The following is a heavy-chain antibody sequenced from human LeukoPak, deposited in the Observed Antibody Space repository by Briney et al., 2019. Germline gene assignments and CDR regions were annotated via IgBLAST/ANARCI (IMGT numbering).Heavy chain of an antibody. D-gene: IGHD2-2*01. CDR2: IYYSGST. CDR1: GGSIGTSTYS. V-gene: IGHV4-39*07. J-gene: IGHJ5*02. CDR3: ARDHTSSSCYYPGCVWFDP. Sequence: PSETLSLTCTVSGGSIGTSTYSWGWIRQPPGKGLEWIGSIYYSGSTKYNPSLKSRDIISIDTSNNKFSLRLSSVTAADTAMYYCARDHTSSSCYYPGCVWFDPWGQGTLVTVSS.